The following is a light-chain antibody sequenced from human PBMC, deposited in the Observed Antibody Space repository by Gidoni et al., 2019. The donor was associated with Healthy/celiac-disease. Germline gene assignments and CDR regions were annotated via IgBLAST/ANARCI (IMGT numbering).Light chain of an antibody. V-gene: IGKV1-39*01. J-gene: IGKJ1*01. Sequence: EIQMTQSPSSLSASVGDRVTITCRASQSISSYLNWYQQKPGKAPKLLIYAASSLQSGVPSRFSGSGSGTDFTLTISSLQPEDFATYYCQQSYSTPWTFXQXTKVEIK. CDR2: AAS. CDR3: QQSYSTPWT. CDR1: QSISSY.